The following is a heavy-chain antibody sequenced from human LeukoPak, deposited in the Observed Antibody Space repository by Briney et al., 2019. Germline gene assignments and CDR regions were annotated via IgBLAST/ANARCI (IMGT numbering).Heavy chain of an antibody. CDR3: ARGGYNGGSFDY. V-gene: IGHV4-59*01. CDR2: IYYRGST. D-gene: IGHD5-24*01. CDR1: GGSISSYY. J-gene: IGHJ4*02. Sequence: SETLSLTCTVSGGSISSYYWSWIRQPPGKGLEWIGYIYYRGSTNYNPSLKSRVTISVDTSKNQFSLKLSSVTAADTAVYYCARGGYNGGSFDYWGQGTLVTVSS.